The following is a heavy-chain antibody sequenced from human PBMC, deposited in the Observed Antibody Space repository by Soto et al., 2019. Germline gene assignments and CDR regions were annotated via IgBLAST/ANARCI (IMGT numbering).Heavy chain of an antibody. J-gene: IGHJ4*02. CDR2: ISSSGTTE. Sequence: QVQLVESGGGLVKPGGSLRLSCAASGFTFSGYYMSWIRQAPGKGLEWISYISSSGTTENYADSVKGRFTVSRDNAKNSLYLQVNSLRAEDTAVYYCARDRGAVVGQYFEYWGQGTLVTVSS. D-gene: IGHD6-19*01. V-gene: IGHV3-11*01. CDR1: GFTFSGYY. CDR3: ARDRGAVVGQYFEY.